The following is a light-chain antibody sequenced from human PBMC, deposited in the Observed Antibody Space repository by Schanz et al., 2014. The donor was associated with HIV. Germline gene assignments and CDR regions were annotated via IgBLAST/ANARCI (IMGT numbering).Light chain of an antibody. J-gene: IGLJ3*02. CDR3: AAWDDLLNGPV. V-gene: IGLV1-44*01. Sequence: QSVLTQPLSASGTPGQRVNMSCSGSSSNIGTNTVNWYQQLPGTAPKLLIYGNKYRPSGVPDRFSGSKSGTSASLAITGLQAEDEAYYYCAAWDDLLNGPVFGGGTKLTVL. CDR2: GNK. CDR1: SSNIGTNT.